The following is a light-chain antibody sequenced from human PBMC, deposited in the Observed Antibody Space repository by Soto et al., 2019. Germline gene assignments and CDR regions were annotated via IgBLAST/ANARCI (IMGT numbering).Light chain of an antibody. V-gene: IGKV3D-15*01. CDR3: QQYNDWPT. CDR1: QSFRGL. Sequence: EIVLTQSPGTLSLSPGERATLSCRASQSFRGLLAWYQQKPGQAPRLLIYDAYNRATGIPPRFSGSGSGTEFTLTISSLQSEDFAVYYCQQYNDWPTFGQGTKVDIK. CDR2: DAY. J-gene: IGKJ1*01.